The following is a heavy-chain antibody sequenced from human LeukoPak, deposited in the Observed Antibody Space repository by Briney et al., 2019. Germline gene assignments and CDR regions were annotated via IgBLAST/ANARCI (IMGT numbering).Heavy chain of an antibody. CDR2: IYPGDSDT. V-gene: IGHV5-51*01. CDR1: GYSFINYW. D-gene: IGHD2-15*01. J-gene: IGHJ6*02. Sequence: GESLKISCKGSGYSFINYWIGWVRQMPGKGLEWMGIIYPGDSDTRYSPSFQGQVTISADKSISTAYLQWGSLKASDTAMYYCARIASGCSGGSCYSSPDYYYGMDVWGQGTTVTVSS. CDR3: ARIASGCSGGSCYSSPDYYYGMDV.